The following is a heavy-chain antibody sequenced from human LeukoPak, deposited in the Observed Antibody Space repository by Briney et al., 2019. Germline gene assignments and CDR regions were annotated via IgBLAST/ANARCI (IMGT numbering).Heavy chain of an antibody. D-gene: IGHD1-20*01. Sequence: GGSLRLSCAASGFTFSSYSMNWVRQAPGKGLEWVSFISTSSSYIYYADSVKGRFTISRDNAKNSLYLQMNSLRAEDTAVYYCARDFNWNYCDYWGHGTLVTVS. CDR3: ARDFNWNYCDY. CDR2: ISTSSSYI. V-gene: IGHV3-21*01. CDR1: GFTFSSYS. J-gene: IGHJ4*01.